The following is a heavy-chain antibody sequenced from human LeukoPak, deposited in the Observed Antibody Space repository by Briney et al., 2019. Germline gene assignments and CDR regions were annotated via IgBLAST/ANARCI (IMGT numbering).Heavy chain of an antibody. V-gene: IGHV3-23*01. CDR2: ISGSGGST. CDR3: AKDLSGL. Sequence: SCKASGYTFTSYGISWVRQAPGKGLEWVSVISGSGGSTYYADSVKGRFTISRDNSKNTLYLQMNSLRAEDTAVYYCAKDLSGLWGQGTLVTVSS. J-gene: IGHJ4*02. D-gene: IGHD3-10*01. CDR1: GYTFTSYG.